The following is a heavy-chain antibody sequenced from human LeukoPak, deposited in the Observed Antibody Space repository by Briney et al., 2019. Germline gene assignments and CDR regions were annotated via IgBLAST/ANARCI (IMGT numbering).Heavy chain of an antibody. Sequence: PSETLSLTCTVSGGSINNMNYFWGWIRQPPGKGLEWIGSIYHSGGAYYNPSLKSRVTISVDTSKNQLSLKLSSVTAADTAVYYCARDEYYRSGEPWGQGTLVTVSS. V-gene: IGHV4-39*07. CDR2: IYHSGGA. CDR3: ARDEYYRSGEP. D-gene: IGHD3-10*01. CDR1: GGSINNMNYF. J-gene: IGHJ5*02.